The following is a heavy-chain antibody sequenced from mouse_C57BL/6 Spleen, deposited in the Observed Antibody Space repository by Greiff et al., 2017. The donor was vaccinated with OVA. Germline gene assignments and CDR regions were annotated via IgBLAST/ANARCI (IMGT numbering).Heavy chain of an antibody. J-gene: IGHJ4*01. V-gene: IGHV5-16*01. Sequence: DVMLVESEGGLVQPGSSMKLSCTASGFTFSDYYMAWVRQVPEKSLEWVANINYDGSSTYYLDSLKSRFIISGDNAKNILYLQMSSLKSEDTATYYCARGEGGAMDYWGQGTSVTVSS. CDR3: ARGEGGAMDY. CDR2: INYDGSST. CDR1: GFTFSDYY.